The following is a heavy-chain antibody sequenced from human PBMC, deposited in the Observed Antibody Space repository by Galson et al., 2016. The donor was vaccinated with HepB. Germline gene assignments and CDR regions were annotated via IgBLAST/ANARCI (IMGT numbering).Heavy chain of an antibody. V-gene: IGHV4-61*01. Sequence: ETLSLTCTVSGGSVSSGSYYWSWIRQPPGKGLELIGYIYYTGTTNYNPSLKSRVTISVDTSTNQFSLKLNSVTAADTAVYYCARYYGDFGMDVWGQGTTVTVSS. J-gene: IGHJ6*02. D-gene: IGHD4-17*01. CDR2: IYYTGTT. CDR1: GGSVSSGSYY. CDR3: ARYYGDFGMDV.